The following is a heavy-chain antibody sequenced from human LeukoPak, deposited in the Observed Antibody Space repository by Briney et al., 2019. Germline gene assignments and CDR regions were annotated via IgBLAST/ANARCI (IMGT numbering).Heavy chain of an antibody. CDR1: GGSISSYY. J-gene: IGHJ5*02. V-gene: IGHV4-59*12. D-gene: IGHD4-17*01. CDR2: IYYSGST. Sequence: SETLSLTCTVSGGSISSYYWSWIRQPPGKGLEWIGYIYYSGSTYYNPSLKSRVTISLDTSKNQFSLKLSSVTAADTAVYYCARGHPTVTTADWFDPWGQGTLVTVSS. CDR3: ARGHPTVTTADWFDP.